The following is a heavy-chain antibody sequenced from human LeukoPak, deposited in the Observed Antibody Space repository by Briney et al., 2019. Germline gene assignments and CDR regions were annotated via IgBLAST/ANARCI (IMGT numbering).Heavy chain of an antibody. CDR1: GYTFTSYG. J-gene: IGHJ4*02. CDR3: ARGRGIAARPYLDY. CDR2: MNANSGNT. V-gene: IGHV1-8*01. Sequence: ASVKVSCKASGYTFTSYGISWVRQAPGQGLEWMGWMNANSGNTDYAQKFQGRVTMTRNTSLNTAYMELSSLGSEDTAVYYCARGRGIAARPYLDYWGQRPLVSVSS. D-gene: IGHD6-6*01.